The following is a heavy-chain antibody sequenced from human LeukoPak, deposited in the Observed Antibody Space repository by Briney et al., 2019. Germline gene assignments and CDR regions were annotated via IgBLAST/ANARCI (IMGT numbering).Heavy chain of an antibody. J-gene: IGHJ4*02. Sequence: PGGSLRLSCAASGFTFSDYYMSWIRQAPGKGLEWVSYISSSGSTIYYADSVKGRFTISRDNSKNTLYLQMNSLRAEDTAVYYCAKVGGLAAAGLEYWGQGTVVTVSS. CDR3: AKVGGLAAAGLEY. V-gene: IGHV3-11*04. CDR1: GFTFSDYY. CDR2: ISSSGSTI. D-gene: IGHD6-13*01.